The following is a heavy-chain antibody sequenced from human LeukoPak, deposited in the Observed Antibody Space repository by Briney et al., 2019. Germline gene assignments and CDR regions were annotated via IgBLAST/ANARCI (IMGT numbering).Heavy chain of an antibody. CDR2: IIPIFGTA. CDR3: ASRGVINNWFDP. J-gene: IGHJ5*02. D-gene: IGHD3-10*01. Sequence: SVTVSCKASGGTFSSYAISWVRQAPGQGLEWMGGIIPIFGTANYAQKFQGRVTITTDESTCTAYMELSSLRSEDTAVYYCASRGVINNWFDPWGQGTLVTVSS. CDR1: GGTFSSYA. V-gene: IGHV1-69*05.